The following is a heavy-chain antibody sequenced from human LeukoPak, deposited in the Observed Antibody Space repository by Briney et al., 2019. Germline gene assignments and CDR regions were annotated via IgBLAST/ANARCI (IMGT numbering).Heavy chain of an antibody. Sequence: GGSLRLSCAASGFTFTSYAMNWVRQAPGQGLEWVSAISDSGSNTYYADSVKGRFSISRDNSKNTLYLHMNSLRAEDTAVYYCAKDGDPTVTTDFDYWGQGTLVTVSS. V-gene: IGHV3-23*01. CDR3: AKDGDPTVTTDFDY. J-gene: IGHJ4*02. D-gene: IGHD4-17*01. CDR1: GFTFTSYA. CDR2: ISDSGSNT.